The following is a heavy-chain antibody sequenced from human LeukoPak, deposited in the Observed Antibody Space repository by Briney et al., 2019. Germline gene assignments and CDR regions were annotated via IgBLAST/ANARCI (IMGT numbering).Heavy chain of an antibody. CDR2: IYTSGST. Sequence: NPSDTLSLTCTLAGRSISSYHWSCIRHPPERGRGWVGRIYTSGSTNYNPPPKSRVTLSVDTSKNQISLKVNSVTAADTAVYYCAREPYSRSYVFDFWGEGTLVTVSS. CDR1: GRSISSYH. V-gene: IGHV4-4*07. J-gene: IGHJ4*02. D-gene: IGHD6-13*01. CDR3: AREPYSRSYVFDF.